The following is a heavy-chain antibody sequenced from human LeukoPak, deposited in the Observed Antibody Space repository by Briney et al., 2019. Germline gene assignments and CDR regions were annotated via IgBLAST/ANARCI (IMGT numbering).Heavy chain of an antibody. Sequence: ASVKVSCKTYGYTFTNYAIHWVRQAPGQRLEWMGWINAGYGNTKYSQKFQGRVTLTSDTSANTAYMDLSSLKSEDTAVYYCARDRGDGYNYEGLDFWSQGTLVTVSS. D-gene: IGHD5-24*01. CDR2: INAGYGNT. V-gene: IGHV1-3*01. CDR1: GYTFTNYA. CDR3: ARDRGDGYNYEGLDF. J-gene: IGHJ4*02.